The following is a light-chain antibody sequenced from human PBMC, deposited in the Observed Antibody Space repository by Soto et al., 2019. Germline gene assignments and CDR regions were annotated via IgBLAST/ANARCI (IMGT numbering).Light chain of an antibody. Sequence: EIVLTQSPGTLSLSPGERATLSCRASQSVSSNYLAWYQQKPGQSPRLLIYGSSARATGIPDRFSGSGSGTDFTLTITKVEPADFAVYYCHQYGSSPPYTFGQGTKLEMK. CDR3: HQYGSSPPYT. CDR2: GSS. J-gene: IGKJ2*01. CDR1: QSVSSNY. V-gene: IGKV3-20*01.